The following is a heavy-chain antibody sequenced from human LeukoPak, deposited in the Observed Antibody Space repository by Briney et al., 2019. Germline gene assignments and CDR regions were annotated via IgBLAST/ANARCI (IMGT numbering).Heavy chain of an antibody. Sequence: GASVKVSCKASGYTFTTYGISWVRQAPGQGLEWMGWISTYNGNTNYVQKLQGRVSMTTDTSTSTAYMELRSLRSDDTAVYYCARDTYSSSWYSDYWGQGTLVTVSS. D-gene: IGHD6-13*01. V-gene: IGHV1-18*01. CDR3: ARDTYSSSWYSDY. CDR1: GYTFTTYG. CDR2: ISTYNGNT. J-gene: IGHJ4*02.